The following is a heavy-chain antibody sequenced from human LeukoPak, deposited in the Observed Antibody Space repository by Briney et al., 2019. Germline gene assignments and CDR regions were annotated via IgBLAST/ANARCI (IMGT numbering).Heavy chain of an antibody. CDR3: AKDPPAEHCSGGTCYYFDY. V-gene: IGHV3-23*01. D-gene: IGHD2-15*01. CDR2: ISGSGGST. Sequence: TGGSLRLSCAASGFTFSSYAMSWVRQAPGKGLEWVSAISGSGGSTYYADSVKGRFTISRDNSKNTVYLQMNSLRAEDTAVYYCAKDPPAEHCSGGTCYYFDYWGQGTLVTVSS. CDR1: GFTFSSYA. J-gene: IGHJ4*02.